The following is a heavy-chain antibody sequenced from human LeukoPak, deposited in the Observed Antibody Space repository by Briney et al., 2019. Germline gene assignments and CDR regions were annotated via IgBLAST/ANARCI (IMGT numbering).Heavy chain of an antibody. J-gene: IGHJ4*02. Sequence: ASVKVSCKASGYTFTSYGISWVRQAPGQGLEWMGWISAYNGNTNYAQKLQCRVTMTTDTSTSTAYLELRSLRSANTAVYYCARDHGSRKVSVDYWGQGPLVTVSS. CDR2: ISAYNGNT. V-gene: IGHV1-18*01. CDR3: ARDHGSRKVSVDY. D-gene: IGHD3-10*01. CDR1: GYTFTSYG.